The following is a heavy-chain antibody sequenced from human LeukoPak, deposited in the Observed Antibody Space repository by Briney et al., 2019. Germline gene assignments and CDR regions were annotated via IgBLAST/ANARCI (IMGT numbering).Heavy chain of an antibody. D-gene: IGHD4-11*01. J-gene: IGHJ6*02. CDR2: ISAYNGNT. V-gene: IGHV1-18*01. Sequence: ASVKVSCKASGYTFTSYGISWVRQAPGQGLEWMGWISAYNGNTNYAQKLQGRVTMTTDTSTSTAYMELRSLRSDDTVVYYCARGPQTTVTTPYYYYGMDVWGQGTTVTVSS. CDR1: GYTFTSYG. CDR3: ARGPQTTVTTPYYYYGMDV.